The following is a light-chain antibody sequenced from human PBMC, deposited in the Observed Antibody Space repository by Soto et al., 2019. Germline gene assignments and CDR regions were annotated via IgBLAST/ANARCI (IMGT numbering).Light chain of an antibody. Sequence: DIPMTQTPSTLSASVGDRVTVTCRASQNINSWLAWYQQKPGKAPKLLIYDASSLESGVPSRFSGSGSGTEFTLTIGSLQPDDFATYYCQQFNRYPGTFGQGTKVEIK. CDR1: QNINSW. CDR3: QQFNRYPGT. V-gene: IGKV1-5*01. CDR2: DAS. J-gene: IGKJ1*01.